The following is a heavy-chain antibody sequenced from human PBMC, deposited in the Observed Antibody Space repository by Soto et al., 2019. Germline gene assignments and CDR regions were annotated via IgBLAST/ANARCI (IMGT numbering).Heavy chain of an antibody. V-gene: IGHV4-59*08. D-gene: IGHD1-20*01. CDR3: ARHQSFNWKPFDP. CDR2: IYYSGST. Sequence: SETLSLTCXVSGGSISSYYWSWIRQPPGKGLEWIGYIYYSGSTNCNPSLKSRVTISVDTSKNQFSLKLSSVTAADTAVYYCARHQSFNWKPFDPWGQGTLVTVSS. CDR1: GGSISSYY. J-gene: IGHJ5*02.